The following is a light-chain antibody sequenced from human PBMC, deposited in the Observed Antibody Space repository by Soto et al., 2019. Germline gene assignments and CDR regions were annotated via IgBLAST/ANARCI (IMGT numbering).Light chain of an antibody. CDR2: DVT. Sequence: QSVLTQPASVSASPEQSIAISCTGTDSDIGGYDHVSWYQQHPGKAPKLLIYDVTNRPSGVSSRFSGSKAGRTASLTISGLQTEDEADYYCSSHTSSTALVFGTGTKLTVL. CDR3: SSHTSSTALV. J-gene: IGLJ1*01. V-gene: IGLV2-14*03. CDR1: DSDIGGYDH.